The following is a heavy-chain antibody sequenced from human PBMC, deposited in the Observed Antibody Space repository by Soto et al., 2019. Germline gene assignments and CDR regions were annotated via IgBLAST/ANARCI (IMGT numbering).Heavy chain of an antibody. J-gene: IGHJ3*02. Sequence: QVQLQESGPGLVKPSQTLSLTCTVSGGSISSGGYYWSWIRQHPGKGLEWIGYIYYRGSTYYNPSLKSRVTISVDTFKNQFALKLISVTASDTALYYCARGVIVVVVAARDAFDIWGQRTMVTVAS. V-gene: IGHV4-31*03. D-gene: IGHD2-15*01. CDR1: GGSISSGGYY. CDR2: IYYRGST. CDR3: ARGVIVVVVAARDAFDI.